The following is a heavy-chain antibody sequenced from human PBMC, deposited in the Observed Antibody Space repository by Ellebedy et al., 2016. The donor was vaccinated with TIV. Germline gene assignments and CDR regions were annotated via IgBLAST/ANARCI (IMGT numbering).Heavy chain of an antibody. J-gene: IGHJ4*02. CDR1: GFTFNRYA. D-gene: IGHD2/OR15-2a*01. CDR2: ISGSGVKT. V-gene: IGHV3-23*01. CDR3: TKVSGAVFSAGYYLDY. Sequence: GESLKISCGAPGFTFNRYAMTWVRQAPGKGLEWVSSISGSGVKTNYAYSVRGRFTISRDNSQNTLYLQMNSLRAEDTAVYFCTKVSGAVFSAGYYLDYWGQGTLATVSS.